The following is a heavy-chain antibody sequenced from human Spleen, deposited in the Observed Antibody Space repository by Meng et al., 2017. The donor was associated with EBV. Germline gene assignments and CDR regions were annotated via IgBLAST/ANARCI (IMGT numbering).Heavy chain of an antibody. CDR1: GGSITSTNW. CDR3: ASHLLTPGTRGFDH. V-gene: IGHV4-4*02. Sequence: QVQLPESGPGLVKPSETLSLTCVVSGGSITSTNWWSWVRQPPGKGLEWIGETHHGGNTNYNTSLQSRVIISVDKSKSQFSLQLTSVTAADTALYYCASHLLTPGTRGFDHWGPGILVTVSS. D-gene: IGHD6-13*01. CDR2: THHGGNT. J-gene: IGHJ4*02.